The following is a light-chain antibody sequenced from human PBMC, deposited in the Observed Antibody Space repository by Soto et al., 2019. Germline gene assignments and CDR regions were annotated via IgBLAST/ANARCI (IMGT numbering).Light chain of an antibody. CDR1: QDISDY. CDR2: GAS. CDR3: QQYYSSYS. J-gene: IGKJ2*03. V-gene: IGKV1-8*01. Sequence: AIRMTQSPSSLSASTGDTVIITCRASQDISDYVAWYQHKPGRAPKLLIYGASTLQSGVPPRFSGSGSETEFMLTNSRLQSEDFATYYCQQYYSSYSFGQGTKVEIK.